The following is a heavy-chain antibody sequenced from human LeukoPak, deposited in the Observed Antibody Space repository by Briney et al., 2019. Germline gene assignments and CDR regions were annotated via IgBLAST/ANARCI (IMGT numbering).Heavy chain of an antibody. CDR2: FSPNSGGT. CDR1: GYTFTGYV. J-gene: IGHJ4*02. CDR3: ARSLGYSSSSLLLHYFDY. D-gene: IGHD6-6*01. V-gene: IGHV1-2*02. Sequence: ASVKVSCKASGYTFTGYVMHWVGKAPGQGLEGMGWFSPNSGGTNYAQKCQGRVSMTRDTSIRTAYMELSRLRSDDTAVYYCARSLGYSSSSLLLHYFDYWGQGTLVTVSS.